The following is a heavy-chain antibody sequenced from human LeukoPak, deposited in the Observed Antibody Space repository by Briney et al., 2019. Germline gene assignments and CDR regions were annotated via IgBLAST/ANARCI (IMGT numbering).Heavy chain of an antibody. J-gene: IGHJ5*02. V-gene: IGHV3-7*01. CDR2: IKPDGSAE. CDR3: SRDTGYSSSRYRGDWFDP. D-gene: IGHD6-13*01. CDR1: GFTFRSNW. Sequence: GGSLRLSCATSGFTFRSNWMSWVRHAPGRGLEWVANIKPDGSAEYYAASVKGRFTVSRDNAKNSLYLQMNSLRVEYTAMYYCSRDTGYSSSRYRGDWFDPWGQGTLVTVSS.